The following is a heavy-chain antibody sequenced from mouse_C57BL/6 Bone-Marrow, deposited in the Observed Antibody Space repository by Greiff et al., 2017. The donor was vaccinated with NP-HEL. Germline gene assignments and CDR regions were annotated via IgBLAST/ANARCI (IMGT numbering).Heavy chain of an antibody. Sequence: VKVVESGPGLVAPSQSLSITCTVSGFSLTSYGVHWVRQPPGKGLEWLVVIWSDGSTTYNSALKSRLSISKDNSKSRVFLKMNSLQTDDTAMYYCARQGAYYYGSSYGYFDVWGTGTTVTVSS. D-gene: IGHD1-1*01. J-gene: IGHJ1*03. V-gene: IGHV2-6-1*01. CDR1: GFSLTSYG. CDR2: IWSDGST. CDR3: ARQGAYYYGSSYGYFDV.